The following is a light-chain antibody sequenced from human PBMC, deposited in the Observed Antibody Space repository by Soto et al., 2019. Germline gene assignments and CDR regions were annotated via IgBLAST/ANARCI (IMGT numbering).Light chain of an antibody. CDR2: DVS. V-gene: IGLV2-11*01. CDR3: CSYAGSYRPYG. J-gene: IGLJ1*01. Sequence: QSALTQPRSVSGSPGQSVTISCTGTSSDVGGYNYVSWYQHHPGRAPKLMIYDVSKRPSGVPDRFSGSKSGNTASLTISGLQAEDEADYYCCSYAGSYRPYGFGTGTKLTVL. CDR1: SSDVGGYNY.